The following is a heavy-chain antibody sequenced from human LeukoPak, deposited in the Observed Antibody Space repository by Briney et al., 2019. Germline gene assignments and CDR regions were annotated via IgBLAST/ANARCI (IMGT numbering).Heavy chain of an antibody. CDR2: IYTSGST. CDR3: ARESDLPHYDRTDY. Sequence: SETLSLTCSVPGGSISSGNYSWSWSRQPAGKGLEWIGRIYTSGSTNYNPTLKSRVTISADTSKNQFFLKLSSVTAADTAVYYCARESDLPHYDRTDYWGQGTLVTVSS. D-gene: IGHD3-22*01. J-gene: IGHJ4*02. V-gene: IGHV4-61*02. CDR1: GGSISSGNYS.